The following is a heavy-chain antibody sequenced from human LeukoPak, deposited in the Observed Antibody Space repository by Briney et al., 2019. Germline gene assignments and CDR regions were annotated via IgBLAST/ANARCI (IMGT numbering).Heavy chain of an antibody. J-gene: IGHJ3*02. CDR1: GFTFSSYA. V-gene: IGHV3-23*01. CDR2: ISGSGGST. Sequence: GGSLRLSCAASGFTFSSYAMSWVRQAPGKGLEWVSAISGSGGSTYYADSVKGRFTISRDNSKNTLYLQMNSLRAEDTAVYYCARDLSPRFGPDAFDIWGQGTMVTVSS. CDR3: ARDLSPRFGPDAFDI. D-gene: IGHD3-10*01.